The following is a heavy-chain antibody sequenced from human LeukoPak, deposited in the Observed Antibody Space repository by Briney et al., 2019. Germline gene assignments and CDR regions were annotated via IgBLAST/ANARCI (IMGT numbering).Heavy chain of an antibody. CDR2: ISSSGTYI. V-gene: IGHV3-21*01. CDR1: GFTFSNYG. Sequence: GGSLRLSCAAYGFTFSNYGMNWVRQAPGKGLEWVSSISSSGTYIYYVDSMKGRFTISRDNAKNSLYLQMDSLRAEDTAVYYCARPRGWERRWYFDLWGRGTLVTVSS. CDR3: ARPRGWERRWYFDL. D-gene: IGHD1-26*01. J-gene: IGHJ2*01.